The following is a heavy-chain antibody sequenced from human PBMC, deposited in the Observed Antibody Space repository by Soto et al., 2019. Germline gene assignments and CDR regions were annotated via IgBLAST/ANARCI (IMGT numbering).Heavy chain of an antibody. J-gene: IGHJ6*02. CDR3: ARGAYYYYGMDV. CDR2: IYYSGST. Sequence: SETLSLTCTVSGGSISSGGYYWSWIRQHPGKGLEWIGYIYYSGSTYYNPSLKSRVTISVDTSKNQFSLKLSSVTAADTAVYYCARGAYYYYGMDVWGQGTTVTVSS. CDR1: GGSISSGGYY. V-gene: IGHV4-31*03.